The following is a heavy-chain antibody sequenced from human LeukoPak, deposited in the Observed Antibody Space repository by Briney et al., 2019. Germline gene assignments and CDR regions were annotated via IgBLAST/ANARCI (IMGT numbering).Heavy chain of an antibody. CDR3: ATLSGSYLAY. V-gene: IGHV4-59*12. CDR2: IYYSGST. Sequence: SETLSLTCTVSGGSISSYYWSWIRQPPGKGLEWIGYIYYSGSTNYNPSLKSRVTISVDTSKNQFSLKLSSVTAADTAVYYCATLSGSYLAYWGQGTLVTVSS. CDR1: GGSISSYY. J-gene: IGHJ4*02. D-gene: IGHD1-26*01.